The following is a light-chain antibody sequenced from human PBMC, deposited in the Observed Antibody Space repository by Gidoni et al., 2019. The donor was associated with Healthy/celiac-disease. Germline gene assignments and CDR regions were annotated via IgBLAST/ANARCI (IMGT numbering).Light chain of an antibody. CDR1: QSISSY. V-gene: IGKV1-39*01. Sequence: DIQMTQSPSSLSASVGDRVTITCRASQSISSYLNWYQQKPGKAPKLLIYAASSLQSGVPSRFSGSGACTDFILTISSMQPEDFATDYCRQSYSTPRTFGQGTKVEIK. CDR2: AAS. CDR3: RQSYSTPRT. J-gene: IGKJ1*01.